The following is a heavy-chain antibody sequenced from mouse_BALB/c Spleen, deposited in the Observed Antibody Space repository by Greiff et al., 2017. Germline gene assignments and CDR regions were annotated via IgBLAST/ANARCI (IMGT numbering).Heavy chain of an antibody. V-gene: IGHV1S16*01. CDR3: TRLLMDY. J-gene: IGHJ4*01. CDR2: INPSNGGT. CDR1: GYTFTSYY. Sequence: VQLQESGAELVKPGASVKLSCKASGYTFTSYYMYWVKQRPGQGLEWIGEINPSNGGTNFNEKFKSKATLTVDKSSSTAYMQLSSLTSEDSAVYYCTRLLMDYWGQGTSVTVSS.